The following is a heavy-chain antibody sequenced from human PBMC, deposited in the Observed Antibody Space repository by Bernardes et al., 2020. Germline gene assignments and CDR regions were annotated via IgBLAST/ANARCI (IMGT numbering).Heavy chain of an antibody. CDR1: GFTFDDYA. J-gene: IGHJ4*02. CDR3: AKVSPRGYLDY. CDR2: ISWNSGSI. V-gene: IGHV3-9*01. Sequence: GGSLRLSCAASGFTFDDYAMHWVRQAPGKGLEWVSGISWNSGSIGYADSVKGRFTISRDNAKNSLYLQMNSLRAEDTALYYCAKVSPRGYLDYWGQGTLVTVSS. D-gene: IGHD3-16*02.